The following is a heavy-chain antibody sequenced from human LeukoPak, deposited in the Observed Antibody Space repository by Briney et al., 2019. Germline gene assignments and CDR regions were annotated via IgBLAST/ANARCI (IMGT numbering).Heavy chain of an antibody. J-gene: IGHJ4*02. CDR2: ISSDGSDE. V-gene: IGHV3-30*03. D-gene: IGHD6-13*01. CDR3: ARTGPVSGTVDS. Sequence: GGSLRLSCAAAGFTFSAFDMHWVRRAPGKGLEWVSVISSDGSDEYYVDSVRGRFTISRGNSKNALYLQMDSLRVDDTAVYYCARTGPVSGTVDSWGQGTLVTVSS. CDR1: GFTFSAFD.